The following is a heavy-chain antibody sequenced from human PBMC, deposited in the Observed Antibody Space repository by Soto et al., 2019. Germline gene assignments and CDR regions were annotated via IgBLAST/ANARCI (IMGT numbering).Heavy chain of an antibody. Sequence: EVQLVESGGGLVKPGGSPRLSCAASGFTFSSYSMNWVRQAPGKGLEWVSSISSSSSYIYYADSVKGRFTISRDNAKNSLYLQMNSLRAEDTAVYYCARDSKGYDFWSGYLDWFDPWGQGTLVTVSS. J-gene: IGHJ5*02. V-gene: IGHV3-21*01. CDR2: ISSSSSYI. CDR3: ARDSKGYDFWSGYLDWFDP. D-gene: IGHD3-3*01. CDR1: GFTFSSYS.